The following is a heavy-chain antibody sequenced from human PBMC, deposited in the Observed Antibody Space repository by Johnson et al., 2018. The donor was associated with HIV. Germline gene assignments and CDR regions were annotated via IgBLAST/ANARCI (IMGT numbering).Heavy chain of an antibody. CDR3: ARVRTAAGFDAFDI. J-gene: IGHJ3*02. D-gene: IGHD6-13*01. CDR1: GFTFSNAW. V-gene: IGHV3-13*01. Sequence: VLLVESGGGLVQPGGSLRLSCAASGFTFSNAWMSWVRQATGKGLEWVSAIGTAGDTYYPGSVKGRFTISRENAKNSLYLQMNSLRAEDTALYYCARVRTAAGFDAFDIWGQGTMVTVSS. CDR2: IGTAGDT.